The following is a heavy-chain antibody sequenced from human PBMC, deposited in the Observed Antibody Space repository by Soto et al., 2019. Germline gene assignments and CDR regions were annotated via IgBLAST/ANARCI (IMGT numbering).Heavy chain of an antibody. Sequence: PSETLSLTCAVYGGSFSGYYWSWIRQPPGKGLEWIGEINHSGSTNYNPSLKSRVTISVDTSKNQFSLKLSSVTAADTAVYYCARGWTVTTSYYYYGMDVWGQGXTVTVYS. CDR3: ARGWTVTTSYYYYGMDV. CDR1: GGSFSGYY. D-gene: IGHD4-17*01. CDR2: INHSGST. J-gene: IGHJ6*02. V-gene: IGHV4-34*01.